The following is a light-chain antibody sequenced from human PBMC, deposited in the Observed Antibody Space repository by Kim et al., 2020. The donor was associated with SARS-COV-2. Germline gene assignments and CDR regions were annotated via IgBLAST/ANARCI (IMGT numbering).Light chain of an antibody. J-gene: IGKJ5*01. CDR1: QSVSSY. V-gene: IGKV3-11*01. Sequence: EIVLTQSPATLSLSPGERATLSCRASQSVSSYLAWYQQKPGQAPRLLIYDASNRATGIPARFSGSGSGTDFTLTISSLEPEDFAVYYCQQRSNWPPSITFGPGTRLGIK. CDR3: QQRSNWPPSIT. CDR2: DAS.